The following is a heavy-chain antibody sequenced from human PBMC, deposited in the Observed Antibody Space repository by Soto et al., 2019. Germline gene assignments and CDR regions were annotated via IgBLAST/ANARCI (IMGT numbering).Heavy chain of an antibody. Sequence: SETLSLTCTVSGGSVRDGSYYWAWLRQPPGKGLEWIGHIYHSGSTIYNPSLKSRVTISIDTSKSQFSLNLNSMTAADTAVYYCAGYNWNYYFDPWGQGTLVTVS. D-gene: IGHD1-7*01. CDR1: GGSVRDGSYY. CDR3: AGYNWNYYFDP. CDR2: IYHSGST. V-gene: IGHV4-61*01. J-gene: IGHJ5*02.